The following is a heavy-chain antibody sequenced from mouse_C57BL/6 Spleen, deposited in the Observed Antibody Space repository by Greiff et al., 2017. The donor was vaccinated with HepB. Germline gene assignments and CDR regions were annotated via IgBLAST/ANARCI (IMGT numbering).Heavy chain of an antibody. CDR1: GFNIKDDY. Sequence: EVQLQQSGAELVRPGASVKLSCTASGFNIKDDYMHWVKQRPEQGLEWIGWIDPENGDTEYASKFQGKATITADTSSNTAYLQRSSLTSEDTAVYYCTTCDGYYSFAYWGQGTLVTVSA. CDR2: IDPENGDT. CDR3: TTCDGYYSFAY. D-gene: IGHD2-3*01. V-gene: IGHV14-4*01. J-gene: IGHJ3*01.